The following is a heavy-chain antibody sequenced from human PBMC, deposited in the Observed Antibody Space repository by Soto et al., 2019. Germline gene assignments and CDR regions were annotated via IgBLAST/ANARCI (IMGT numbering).Heavy chain of an antibody. J-gene: IGHJ5*02. CDR1: GFSLSTSGVG. D-gene: IGHD1-26*01. V-gene: IGHV2-5*02. CDR3: AHSRIVRARSTWFDP. CDR2: IYWDDDK. Sequence: QITLKESGPTLVKPTQTLTLTCTFSGFSLSTSGVGVGWIRQPPGKALEWLALIYWDDDKRYSPSLKSRLTNTKDTSKNPVVLTMTNMDPVDTATYYCAHSRIVRARSTWFDPWGQGTLVTVSS.